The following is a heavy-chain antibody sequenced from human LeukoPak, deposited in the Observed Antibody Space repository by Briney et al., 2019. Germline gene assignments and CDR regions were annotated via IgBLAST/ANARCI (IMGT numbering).Heavy chain of an antibody. J-gene: IGHJ4*02. V-gene: IGHV4-34*01. CDR2: IHPSGST. D-gene: IGHD7-27*01. CDR1: GGPLSGYY. CDR3: SRGEDASKVGNY. Sequence: SETLSLTCAVYGGPLSGYYLTWIRRPPGKGLEWIGEIHPSGSTNYNPSSGSRLSISADTSKNQFFLKLNSVTAADTAVYYCSRGEDASKVGNYWGQGTLVTVSS.